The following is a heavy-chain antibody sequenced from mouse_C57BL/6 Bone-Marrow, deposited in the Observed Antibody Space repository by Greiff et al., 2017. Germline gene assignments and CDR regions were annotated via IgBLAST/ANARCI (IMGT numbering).Heavy chain of an antibody. J-gene: IGHJ2*01. CDR3: TTGYGNYPFDY. D-gene: IGHD2-10*02. CDR1: GFNITDDY. CDR2: IDPENGDT. V-gene: IGHV14-4*01. Sequence: EVKLQESGAELVRPGASVKLSCTASGFNITDDYMHWVKQRPEQGLEWIGWIDPENGDTEYASKFQGKATITADTSSNTAYLQLSSLTSEDTAVYYCTTGYGNYPFDYWGQGTTLTVSS.